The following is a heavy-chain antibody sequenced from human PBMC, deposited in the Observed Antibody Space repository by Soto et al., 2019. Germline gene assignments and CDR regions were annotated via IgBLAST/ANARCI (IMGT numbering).Heavy chain of an antibody. J-gene: IGHJ4*02. CDR3: ARLVYDTRLDYLYFDF. Sequence: SETLSLTCTVSGVSISSGNWWTWVRQSPRKGLEYIGEIFHDGTANYFPSFERRVAMSVDKSKNQFSLKLTSVTAADAVIYYCARLVYDTRLDYLYFDFWGQGAQVTVSS. CDR1: GVSISSGNW. V-gene: IGHV4-4*02. CDR2: IFHDGTA. D-gene: IGHD3-16*01.